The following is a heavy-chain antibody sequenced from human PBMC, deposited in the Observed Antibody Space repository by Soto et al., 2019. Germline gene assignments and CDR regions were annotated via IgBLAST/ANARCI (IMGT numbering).Heavy chain of an antibody. Sequence: GGSLSLSCSASGFTFSSYAMHWVRQAPGKGLQWVALISYDGSNKNYADSVKGRFTISRDNSKKTLFLQMDSLRPEDTAVYYCARVPAYPYYFDLWGQGTLVTVSS. CDR3: ARVPAYPYYFDL. CDR1: GFTFSSYA. CDR2: ISYDGSNK. J-gene: IGHJ4*02. V-gene: IGHV3-30-3*01.